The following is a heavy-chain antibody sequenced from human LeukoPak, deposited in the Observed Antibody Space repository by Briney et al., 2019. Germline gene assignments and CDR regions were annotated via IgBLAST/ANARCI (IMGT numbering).Heavy chain of an antibody. CDR1: GFTFSGSA. CDR2: IRSKANSYAT. Sequence: GGSLRLSCAASGFTFSGSAMHWVRQASGKGLEWVGRIRSKANSYATAYAASVKGRFTISRDDSKNTAYLQMNSLKTEDTAVYYCTSHPEMATITGRDAFDIWGQGTMVTVSS. D-gene: IGHD5-24*01. V-gene: IGHV3-73*01. J-gene: IGHJ3*02. CDR3: TSHPEMATITGRDAFDI.